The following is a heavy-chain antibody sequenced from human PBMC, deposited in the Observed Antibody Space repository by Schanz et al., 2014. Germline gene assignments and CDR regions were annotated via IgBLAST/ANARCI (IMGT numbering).Heavy chain of an antibody. V-gene: IGHV1-46*01. CDR1: GYTFTSYG. CDR3: TKGRTFGR. J-gene: IGHJ4*02. CDR2: INPSGGST. Sequence: QGQLVQSGAEVKKPGASVKVSCKASGYTFTSYGITWVRQAPGQGLEWMGIINPSGGSTSYAQKFQGRVTMTRDTSTSTSYMELRSLTSDDTAVYYCTKGRTFGRWGQGTLVTVSS. D-gene: IGHD3-16*01.